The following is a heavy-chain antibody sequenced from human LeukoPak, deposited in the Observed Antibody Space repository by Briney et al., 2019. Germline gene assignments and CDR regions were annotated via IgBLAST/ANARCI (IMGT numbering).Heavy chain of an antibody. CDR2: ISSSSHI. V-gene: IGHV3-21*01. D-gene: IGHD2-21*02. CDR3: ARGYCGGDCYGD. Sequence: GGSLRLSCAASGFTFSSYTMNWVRQAPGKGLEYVSSISSSSHIYYAVSVKGRFTISRDNTKSSLYLQMNSLRAEDMAVYYCARGYCGGDCYGDWGQGTLVTVSS. J-gene: IGHJ1*01. CDR1: GFTFSSYT.